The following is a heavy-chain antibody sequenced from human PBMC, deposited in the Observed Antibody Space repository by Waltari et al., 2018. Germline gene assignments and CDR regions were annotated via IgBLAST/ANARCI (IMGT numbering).Heavy chain of an antibody. V-gene: IGHV3-21*02. CDR2: ITHPSRYT. CDR1: GFPFSRFF. D-gene: IGHD2-2*01. CDR3: ARISSTSPRGGMDV. Sequence: EVQLVESGGGLVKPGGSLRLSCAASGFPFSRFFSGGVRKAPGKGLEGLSSITHPSRYTHYADSGKGRFTISRDNDKNSLFLQMNSLRVEDTAVYFCARISSTSPRGGMDVWGQGTTVTVSS. J-gene: IGHJ6*02.